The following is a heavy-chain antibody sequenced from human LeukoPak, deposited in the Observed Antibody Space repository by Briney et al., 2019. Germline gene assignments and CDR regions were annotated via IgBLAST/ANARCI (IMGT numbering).Heavy chain of an antibody. V-gene: IGHV4-39*01. CDR3: ARHCSSTSCYHNWFDP. D-gene: IGHD2-2*01. CDR2: IYYSGST. J-gene: IGHJ5*02. CDR1: GGSISSSIYY. Sequence: PSETLSLTCTVSGGSISSSIYYWGWIRQPPGKGLEWIGSIYYSGSTYYNPSLKSRVTISVDTSKNQFSLKLSSVTAADTAVYYCARHCSSTSCYHNWFDPWGQGTLVTVSS.